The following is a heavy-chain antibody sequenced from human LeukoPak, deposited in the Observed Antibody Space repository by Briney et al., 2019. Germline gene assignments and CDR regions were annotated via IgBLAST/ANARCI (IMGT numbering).Heavy chain of an antibody. V-gene: IGHV3-30*02. Sequence: GGSLRLSCAASGFTFSSYGMHWVRQAPGKGLEWVAFIRYDGSNKYYADSVKGRFTISRDNSKNTLYLQMNSLRAEDTAVYYCARDTIAYCGGDCYSLHYWGQGTLVTVSS. CDR3: ARDTIAYCGGDCYSLHY. CDR2: IRYDGSNK. J-gene: IGHJ4*02. D-gene: IGHD2-21*02. CDR1: GFTFSSYG.